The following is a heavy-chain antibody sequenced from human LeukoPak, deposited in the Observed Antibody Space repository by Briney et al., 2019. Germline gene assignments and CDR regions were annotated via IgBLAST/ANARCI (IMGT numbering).Heavy chain of an antibody. CDR2: FDPEDGET. D-gene: IGHD6-13*01. J-gene: IGHJ6*03. CDR3: ATDVAAAGPKDYYYYYMDV. CDR1: GYTLTELS. V-gene: IGHV1-24*01. Sequence: GASVKVSCKVSGYTLTELSMHWVRQAPGKGLEWMGGFDPEDGETIYAQKFRGRVTMTEDTSTDTAYMELSSLRSEDTAVYYCATDVAAAGPKDYYYYYMDVWGKGTTVTVSS.